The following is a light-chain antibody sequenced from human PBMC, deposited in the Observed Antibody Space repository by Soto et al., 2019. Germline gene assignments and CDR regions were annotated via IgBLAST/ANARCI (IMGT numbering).Light chain of an antibody. CDR2: DAY. Sequence: EVVLTQSPVTLPLSPGERATLSCRASQSFRGLLAWYQQKPGQAPRLLTYDAYNRATGIPPRFSGSGSGTDFTLTISSLEPEDSAVYYCQQRHMWPITFGQGTRLEIK. J-gene: IGKJ5*01. V-gene: IGKV3-11*01. CDR3: QQRHMWPIT. CDR1: QSFRGL.